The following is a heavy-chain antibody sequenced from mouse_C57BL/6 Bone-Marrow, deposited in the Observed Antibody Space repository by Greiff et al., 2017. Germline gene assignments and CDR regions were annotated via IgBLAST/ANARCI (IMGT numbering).Heavy chain of an antibody. Sequence: VQLQQPGAELVKPGASVKLSCKASGYTFTSYWMHWVKQRPGQGLEWIGMIHPNSGSTNYNEKFKGKATLTVDKSSSTAYMQLSSLTSEDSAVYYCAAGYYFDYWGQGTTLTVSS. V-gene: IGHV1-64*01. CDR2: IHPNSGST. CDR1: GYTFTSYW. CDR3: AAGYYFDY. D-gene: IGHD3-1*01. J-gene: IGHJ2*01.